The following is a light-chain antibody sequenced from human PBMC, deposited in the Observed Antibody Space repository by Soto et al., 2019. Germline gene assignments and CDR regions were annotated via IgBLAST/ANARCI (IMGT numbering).Light chain of an antibody. V-gene: IGLV2-14*03. Sequence: QSALTQPASVSGSPGQSITISCTGTSSDIDVYNYVSWYQHHPGKAPKLMIYDVSNRPSGVSNRFSGSKSGNTASLTISGLQAEDEADYYCSSYTSSSTLVVFGGGTQLTVL. CDR3: SSYTSSSTLVV. CDR2: DVS. J-gene: IGLJ2*01. CDR1: SSDIDVYNY.